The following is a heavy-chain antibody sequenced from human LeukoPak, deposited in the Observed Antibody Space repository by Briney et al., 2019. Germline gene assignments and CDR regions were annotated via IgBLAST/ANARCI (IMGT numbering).Heavy chain of an antibody. V-gene: IGHV1-69*05. Sequence: GASVKVSCKASGGTFSSYAISWVRQAPGQGFELMGGIIPIFGTANYAQKFQGRVTITTDESTSTAYMELSSLRSEDTAVYYCASWAASSLDYYYYMDVWGKGTTVNVSS. CDR3: ASWAASSLDYYYYMDV. J-gene: IGHJ6*03. D-gene: IGHD6-6*01. CDR1: GGTFSSYA. CDR2: IIPIFGTA.